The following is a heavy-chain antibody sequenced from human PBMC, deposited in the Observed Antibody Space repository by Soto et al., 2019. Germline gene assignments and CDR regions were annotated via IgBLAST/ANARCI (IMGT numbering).Heavy chain of an antibody. V-gene: IGHV3-30-3*01. CDR2: ISNDGNSE. CDR1: GFIFRSFV. Sequence: RRLSCAASGFIFRSFVMHWVRQAPGKGLEWVALISNDGNSEYYADSVKGRFTISRDNYKKTLFVQMNSLRGEDTAVYYCARGTTFGYFDYWGQGALVTVSS. J-gene: IGHJ4*02. D-gene: IGHD2-2*03. CDR3: ARGTTFGYFDY.